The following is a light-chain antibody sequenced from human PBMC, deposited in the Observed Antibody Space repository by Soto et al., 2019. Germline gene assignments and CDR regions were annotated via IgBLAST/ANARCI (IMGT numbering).Light chain of an antibody. J-gene: IGLJ1*01. CDR1: SSDVGGYNY. Sequence: QSALTQPPSASGSPGQSVTISCTGTSSDVGGYNYVSWYQQHPGKAPKLMIYGVTKRPSGVPDRFSGSKSGNTASLTVSGLQAEDEAYYYCSSYAGSNNYVFGTGNKV. CDR2: GVT. CDR3: SSYAGSNNYV. V-gene: IGLV2-8*01.